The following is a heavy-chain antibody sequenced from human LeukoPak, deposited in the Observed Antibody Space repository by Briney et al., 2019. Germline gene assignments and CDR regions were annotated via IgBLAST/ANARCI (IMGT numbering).Heavy chain of an antibody. Sequence: PGGSLRLSCTASGFTFGDYAMSWFRQAPGKGLEWVGFIRSKAYGGTTEYAASVKGRFTISRDDSKSIAYLQMNSLKAEDTAVYYCTRLGYCSGGSCYLFDYWGQGTLVTVSS. CDR3: TRLGYCSGGSCYLFDY. CDR2: IRSKAYGGTT. D-gene: IGHD2-15*01. V-gene: IGHV3-49*03. J-gene: IGHJ4*02. CDR1: GFTFGDYA.